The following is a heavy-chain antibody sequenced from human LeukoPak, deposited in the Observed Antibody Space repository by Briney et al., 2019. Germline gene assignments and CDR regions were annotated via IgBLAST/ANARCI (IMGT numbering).Heavy chain of an antibody. D-gene: IGHD3/OR15-3a*01. CDR1: GFTFSSYG. Sequence: QPGRSLRLSCAASGFTFSSYGMHWVRQAPGKGLEWVAVIWYDGSNKYYADSVKGRFTISRDNSKNTLYLQMNSLKTEDTAVYYCTRGSFRTTGDSYHYGMDVWGQGTTVTVSS. CDR3: TRGSFRTTGDSYHYGMDV. CDR2: IWYDGSNK. J-gene: IGHJ6*02. V-gene: IGHV3-33*01.